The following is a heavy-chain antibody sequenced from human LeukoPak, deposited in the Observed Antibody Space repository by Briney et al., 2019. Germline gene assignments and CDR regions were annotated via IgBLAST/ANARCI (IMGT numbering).Heavy chain of an antibody. D-gene: IGHD3-22*01. CDR2: VIPIFGTA. J-gene: IGHJ4*02. CDR3: ARGSPYYYDSSGYYPFDY. V-gene: IGHV1-69*13. Sequence: ASVKVSCKASGGTFSSYAISWVRQAPGQGLEWMGGVIPIFGTANYAQKFQGRVTITADESTSTAYMELSSLRSEDTAVYYCARGSPYYYDSSGYYPFDYWGQETLVTVSS. CDR1: GGTFSSYA.